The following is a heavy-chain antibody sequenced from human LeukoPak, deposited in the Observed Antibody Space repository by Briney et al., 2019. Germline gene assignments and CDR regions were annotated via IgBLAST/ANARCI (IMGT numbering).Heavy chain of an antibody. D-gene: IGHD3-10*01. CDR3: ARQIDGYWFDL. CDR2: IYYRGTT. J-gene: IGHJ5*02. CDR1: GGSISGYY. V-gene: IGHV4-59*08. Sequence: PSETLSLTCTVSGGSISGYYWSWIRQSPGKGLEWIGFIYYRGTTNYSPSLKSRVTISLGTSKNQFSLKLSSVTAADTAVYYCARQIDGYWFDLWGQGTLVTVSS.